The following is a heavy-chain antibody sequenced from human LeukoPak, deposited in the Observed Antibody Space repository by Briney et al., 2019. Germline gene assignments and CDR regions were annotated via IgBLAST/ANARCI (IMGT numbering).Heavy chain of an antibody. V-gene: IGHV4-59*12. CDR2: IYYSGST. CDR1: GGSISSYY. CDR3: AREGIAAAAHGDAFDI. J-gene: IGHJ3*02. D-gene: IGHD6-13*01. Sequence: SSETLSLTCTVSGGSISSYYWSWIRQPPGKGLEWIGYIYYSGSTNYNPSLKGRVTISVDTSKNQFSLKLSSVTAADTAVYYCAREGIAAAAHGDAFDIWGQGTMVTVSS.